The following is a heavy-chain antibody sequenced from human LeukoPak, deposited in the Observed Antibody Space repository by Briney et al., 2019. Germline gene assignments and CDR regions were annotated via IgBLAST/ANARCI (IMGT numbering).Heavy chain of an antibody. Sequence: GGSLRLSCAASGFTFSSYAMSWVRQAPGKGLEWVAVISYDGSNKYYADSVKGRFTISRDNSKNTLYLQMNSLRAEDTAVYYCARDPATFRAYDFWSGAGFDYWGQGTLVTVSS. CDR2: ISYDGSNK. V-gene: IGHV3-30-3*01. CDR3: ARDPATFRAYDFWSGAGFDY. J-gene: IGHJ4*02. D-gene: IGHD3-3*01. CDR1: GFTFSSYA.